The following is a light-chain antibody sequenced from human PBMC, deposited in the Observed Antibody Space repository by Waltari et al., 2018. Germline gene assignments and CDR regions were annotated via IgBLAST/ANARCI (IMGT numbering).Light chain of an antibody. Sequence: QSALTQPASVSGTPGQSITISCTGTSSDVGHYNYVPWYQQHSGKAPKLRIYEVSHRPSGISYRFSASKSGNTASLTITGLQTEDEADYYCSSFTTSHTLLFGGGTKLTV. V-gene: IGLV2-14*01. CDR1: SSDVGHYNY. CDR2: EVS. CDR3: SSFTTSHTLL. J-gene: IGLJ2*01.